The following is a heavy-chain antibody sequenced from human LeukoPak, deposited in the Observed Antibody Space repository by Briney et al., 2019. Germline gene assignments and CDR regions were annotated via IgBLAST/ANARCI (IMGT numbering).Heavy chain of an antibody. CDR2: TNHRGST. D-gene: IGHD2-2*02. V-gene: IGHV4-34*01. CDR3: AKDHHAGPRYCSSTSSYNDYFDY. J-gene: IGHJ4*02. Sequence: WETLSLTCAVYGVSFSGYYLSWIRQPPGKGLEWIGETNHRGSTNYNPSLKSRVTVSLDTSKNQFSLKLSSVTAAYTAVYYCAKDHHAGPRYCSSTSSYNDYFDYWGQGPLVTVSA. CDR1: GVSFSGYY.